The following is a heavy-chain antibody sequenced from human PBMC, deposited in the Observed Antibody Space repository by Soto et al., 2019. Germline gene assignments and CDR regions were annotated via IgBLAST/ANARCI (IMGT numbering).Heavy chain of an antibody. V-gene: IGHV4-59*01. J-gene: IGHJ4*02. CDR2: IYYSGST. D-gene: IGHD5-12*01. Sequence: PSETLSLTCTVSGGSISSYYWSWIRQPPGKGLEWIGYIYYSGSTNYNPSLKSRVTISVDTSKNQFSLKLSSVTAADTAVYFCARGSSDYHSPFDYWGQGTLVTVSS. CDR3: ARGSSDYHSPFDY. CDR1: GGSISSYY.